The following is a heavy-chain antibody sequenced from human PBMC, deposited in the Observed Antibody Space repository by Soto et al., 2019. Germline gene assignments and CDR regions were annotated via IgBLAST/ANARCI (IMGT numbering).Heavy chain of an antibody. CDR2: IIPIFGTA. CDR1: RGTFSSYA. CDR3: ARDSVVVTSTPHFAFDM. D-gene: IGHD2-21*02. J-gene: IGHJ3*02. V-gene: IGHV1-69*05. Sequence: SVKVSCKASRGTFSSYAISWVRQAPGQGLEWMGGIIPIFGTANYAQKFQGRVTMTTDTSTNTAYMELRSLTSDDTAVYFCARDSVVVTSTPHFAFDMWGLGTMVTVSS.